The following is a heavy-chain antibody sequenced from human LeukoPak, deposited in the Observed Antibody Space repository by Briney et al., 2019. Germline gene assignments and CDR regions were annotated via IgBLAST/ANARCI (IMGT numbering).Heavy chain of an antibody. CDR2: IYYSGST. CDR3: HGSSWPGRLDW. J-gene: IGHJ4*02. D-gene: IGHD6-13*01. Sequence: PSETLSFTCTVSGGSISSYYWSWIRQPPGKGLEWIGYIYYSGSTNYNPSLKSRVTISVDTSKNQFSLKLSSVTAADTAVYYCHGSSWPGRLDWGGQGTLVTVSS. CDR1: GGSISSYY. V-gene: IGHV4-59*08.